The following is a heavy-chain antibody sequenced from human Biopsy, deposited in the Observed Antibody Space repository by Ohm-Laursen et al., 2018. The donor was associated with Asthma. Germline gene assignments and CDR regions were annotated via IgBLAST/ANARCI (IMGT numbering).Heavy chain of an antibody. V-gene: IGHV5-51*01. Sequence: RESLKISCKAPGYTFSDSWIGWVRQMPGKGLEWMGIIFAANSETKYSPSFQGQVTISADMSISTAFLQWSSLKASDTAIYYCARFIDGTFFVDYWGQGTLVTVSS. D-gene: IGHD1-7*01. CDR3: ARFIDGTFFVDY. J-gene: IGHJ4*02. CDR2: IFAANSET. CDR1: GYTFSDSW.